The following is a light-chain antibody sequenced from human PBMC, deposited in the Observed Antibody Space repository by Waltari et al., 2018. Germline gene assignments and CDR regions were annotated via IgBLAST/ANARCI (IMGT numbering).Light chain of an antibody. J-gene: IGLJ3*02. CDR1: SSDVGAYNY. CDR2: DVV. V-gene: IGLV2-14*01. CDR3: CSYTTSSTWV. Sequence: QSALTQPASVSGSPGQSITISCTGTSSDVGAYNYFSWYQQHPGKAPKLMIYDVVKRPSGDSNRFSGSKSGNTASLTISGLQAQDEADYYCCSYTTSSTWVFGGGTKLTVL.